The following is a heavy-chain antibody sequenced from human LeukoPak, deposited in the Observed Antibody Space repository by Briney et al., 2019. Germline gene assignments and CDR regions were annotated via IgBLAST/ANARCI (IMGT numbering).Heavy chain of an antibody. J-gene: IGHJ4*02. V-gene: IGHV3-74*01. Sequence: GGSLRLSCAASGFTFSSYWMHRVRHAPGKGLVWVSRSNRDGSSTRYADSVKGRFTISRDNAKNTLYLQMNSLRAEDTAVYYCARARGPYYYDSSGYYTHDYWRQGTLVTVSS. CDR1: GFTFSSYW. CDR3: ARARGPYYYDSSGYYTHDY. CDR2: SNRDGSST. D-gene: IGHD3-22*01.